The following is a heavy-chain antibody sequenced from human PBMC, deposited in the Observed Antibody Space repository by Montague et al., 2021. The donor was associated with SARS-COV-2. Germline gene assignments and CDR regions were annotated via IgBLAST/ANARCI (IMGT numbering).Heavy chain of an antibody. CDR3: ARHRRYDVVTYYPDF. CDR1: GGSFDSDNFF. D-gene: IGHD3-9*01. V-gene: IGHV4-39*01. Sequence: SETLSLTCSVSGGSFDSDNFFWGWIRQPPGKRLEWIGVISNGGXTXYXXXXKXRVTISVHTSRNQLSLNVKSVTAADTAVYYCARHRRYDVVTYYPDFWGQGILVTVSS. CDR2: ISNGGXT. J-gene: IGHJ4*02.